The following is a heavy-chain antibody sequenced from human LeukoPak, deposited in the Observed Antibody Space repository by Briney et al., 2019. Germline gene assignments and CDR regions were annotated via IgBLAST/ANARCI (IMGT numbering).Heavy chain of an antibody. D-gene: IGHD2-8*01. CDR1: GFNFNMFA. J-gene: IGHJ4*02. CDR3: AKEQRIRHCSEGVCTEGYYFDY. V-gene: IGHV3-23*01. Sequence: PGGSLRLSCTGTGFNFNMFAIDWVRQALGQGLEWVSRLSRGGSTTHYADSVKGRFTVSRDRSTNTVFLQMNSLRPEDTALYYCAKEQRIRHCSEGVCTEGYYFDYWGQGTLVTVSS. CDR2: LSRGGSTT.